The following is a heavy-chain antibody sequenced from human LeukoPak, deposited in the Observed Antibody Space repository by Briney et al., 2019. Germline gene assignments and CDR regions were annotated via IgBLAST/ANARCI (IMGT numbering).Heavy chain of an antibody. CDR2: ISGSGDST. V-gene: IGHV3-23*01. CDR1: GFTFSNYA. J-gene: IGHJ4*02. Sequence: GGSLRLSCTASGFTFSNYAMTWVRQAPGKGLEWLSSISGSGDSTSYADSVKGRFTISRDNSKNTVYLQMNSLRAEDTAVYYCARDGIAAAGILDYWGQGTLVTVSS. CDR3: ARDGIAAAGILDY. D-gene: IGHD6-13*01.